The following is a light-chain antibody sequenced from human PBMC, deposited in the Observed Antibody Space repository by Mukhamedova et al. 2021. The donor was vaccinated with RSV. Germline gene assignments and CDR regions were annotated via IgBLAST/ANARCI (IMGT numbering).Light chain of an antibody. J-gene: IGKJ4*01. CDR3: QQYSNWPLT. CDR2: GAS. Sequence: GASTRATGFPARFGGSGSGTEFTLTISSLQSEDFAVYFCQQYSNWPLTFGGGTRGGIK. V-gene: IGKV3-15*01.